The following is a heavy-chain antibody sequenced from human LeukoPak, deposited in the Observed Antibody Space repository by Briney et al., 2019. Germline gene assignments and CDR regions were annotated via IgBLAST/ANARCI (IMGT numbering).Heavy chain of an antibody. CDR1: DGAIAGYS. CDR2: IYYSGDT. Sequence: SETLSLTCTVSDGAIAGYSWSWIRQAPGKGPEWIGYIYYSGDTNYNPSLKSRVTVSVDTPKNQFSLKLTSVTAADTAVYYCVRGPYGSGISNWFDPWGQGTQVIVSS. CDR3: VRGPYGSGISNWFDP. J-gene: IGHJ5*02. V-gene: IGHV4-59*01. D-gene: IGHD3-10*01.